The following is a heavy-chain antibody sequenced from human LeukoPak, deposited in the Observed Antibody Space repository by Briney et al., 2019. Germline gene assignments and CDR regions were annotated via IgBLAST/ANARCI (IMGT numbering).Heavy chain of an antibody. D-gene: IGHD6-13*01. J-gene: IGHJ4*02. CDR2: IVVGSGNT. CDR1: GFTFTSSA. CDR3: ARSTYSSSGGIVDY. Sequence: SVKVSCKASGFTFTSSAVQWVRQARGQRLEWIGWIVVGSGNTNYAQKFQGRVTITADKSTSTAYMELSSLRSEDTAVYYCARSTYSSSGGIVDYWGQGTLVTVSS. V-gene: IGHV1-58*01.